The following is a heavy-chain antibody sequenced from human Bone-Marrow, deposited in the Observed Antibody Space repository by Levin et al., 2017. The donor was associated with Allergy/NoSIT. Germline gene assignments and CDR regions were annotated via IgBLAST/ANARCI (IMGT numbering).Heavy chain of an antibody. CDR2: ISISGDST. CDR1: GFTFSSYA. V-gene: IGHV3-23*01. J-gene: IGHJ6*02. CDR3: AKCSSTSCYYYYGMDV. D-gene: IGHD2-2*01. Sequence: GGSLRLSCAASGFTFSSYAMSWVRQAPGKGLEWVSAISISGDSTYYADSVKGRFTISRDNSKNTLYLQMNSLRAEDTAVYYCAKCSSTSCYYYYGMDVWGQGTTVTVSS.